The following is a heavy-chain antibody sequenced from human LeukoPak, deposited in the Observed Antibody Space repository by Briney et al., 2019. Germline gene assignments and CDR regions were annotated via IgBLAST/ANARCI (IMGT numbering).Heavy chain of an antibody. J-gene: IGHJ4*02. CDR2: IYYSGST. Sequence: SETLSLTCTVPGGSISSYYWSWIRQPPGKGLEWIGYIYYSGSTNYNPSLKSRVTISVDTSKNQFSLKLSSVTAADTAVYYCARGEDFDYWGQGTLVTVSS. CDR1: GGSISSYY. V-gene: IGHV4-59*01. CDR3: ARGEDFDY.